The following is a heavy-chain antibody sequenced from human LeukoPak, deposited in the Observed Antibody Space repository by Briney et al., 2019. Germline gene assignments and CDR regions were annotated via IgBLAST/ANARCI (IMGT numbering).Heavy chain of an antibody. D-gene: IGHD4-11*01. J-gene: IGHJ5*02. CDR1: GYTYTGYY. Sequence: APVKVSCKASGYTYTGYYMHWVRQAPGQGLEWMGWINPNSGGTNYAQKFQGRVTMTRDTSISTAYMELSRLRSDDTAVYYCARVTVKGRNWFDPWGQGTLVTVSS. CDR2: INPNSGGT. V-gene: IGHV1-2*02. CDR3: ARVTVKGRNWFDP.